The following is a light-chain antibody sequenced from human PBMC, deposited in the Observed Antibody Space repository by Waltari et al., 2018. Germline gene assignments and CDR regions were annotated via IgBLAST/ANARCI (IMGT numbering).Light chain of an antibody. Sequence: QSALTQPASVSGSPGQSITISCTGTSNDCGGYNYVSWYQQHPGKAPKLMIYDVSKRPSGVSNRFSGSKSGNTASLTIFGLQAEDEGNYYCSSYTSSTLVVFGGGTNLTVL. V-gene: IGLV2-14*03. CDR3: SSYTSSTLVV. CDR1: SNDCGGYNY. CDR2: DVS. J-gene: IGLJ2*01.